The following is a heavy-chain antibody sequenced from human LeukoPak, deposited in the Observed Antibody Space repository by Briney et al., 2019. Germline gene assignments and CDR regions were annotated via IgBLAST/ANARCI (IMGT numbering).Heavy chain of an antibody. J-gene: IGHJ6*03. V-gene: IGHV3-21*04. D-gene: IGHD3-10*01. CDR3: AKVMKGSERLTMVRGVIIKTAGLYYMDV. CDR2: ISSSSSYI. Sequence: GGSLRLSCAASGFTFSSYSMNWVRQAPGKGLEWVSSISSSSSYIYYADSVKGRFTISRDNAKNSMYLQMNSLRAEDTAVYYCAKVMKGSERLTMVRGVIIKTAGLYYMDVWGKGTTVTVSS. CDR1: GFTFSSYS.